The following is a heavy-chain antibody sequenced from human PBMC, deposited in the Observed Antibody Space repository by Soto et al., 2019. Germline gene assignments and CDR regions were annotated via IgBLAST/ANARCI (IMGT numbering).Heavy chain of an antibody. D-gene: IGHD6-19*01. V-gene: IGHV4-61*01. J-gene: IGHJ4*02. CDR3: ARVAVAGTRVDY. CDR1: GGSVSSGSYY. Sequence: PSETLSLICSVSGGSVSSGSYYWSWIRQPPGKELEWIGEIYHSGSTNYNPSLKSRVTISVDKSKNQFSLKLSSVTAADTAVYYCARVAVAGTRVDYWGQGTLVTVSS. CDR2: IYHSGST.